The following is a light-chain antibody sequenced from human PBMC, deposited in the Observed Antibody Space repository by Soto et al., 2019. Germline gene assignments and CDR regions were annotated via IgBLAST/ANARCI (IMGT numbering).Light chain of an antibody. V-gene: IGLV2-8*01. CDR3: NAQADNGKHV. J-gene: IGLJ1*01. CDR1: SNDVGHSSF. CDR2: DVS. Sequence: QSALTQPPSASGSPGQSVTISCTGNSNDVGHSSFISWYQQHPGKGPNLIIYDVSQRPSGVPDRFSGSKSGNTASLSVSGLQDEDEADYFCNAQADNGKHVFGTGTKLTVL.